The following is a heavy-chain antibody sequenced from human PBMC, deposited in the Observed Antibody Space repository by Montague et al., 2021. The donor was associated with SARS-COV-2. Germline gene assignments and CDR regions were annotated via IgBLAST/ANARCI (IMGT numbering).Heavy chain of an antibody. V-gene: IGHV4-61*03. Sequence: SETLSLTCSVSGADVSRGNYYWSWIRQPPGRGLEWIGYVFYTGNTNYNPSLKSRVTISVDTSKSLFSLDLTSVTAADTAEYYCAKARVLGGSGYCYSCLFMDVWGLGTTVTVSS. D-gene: IGHD3-22*01. CDR1: GADVSRGNYY. CDR3: AKARVLGGSGYCYSCLFMDV. CDR2: VFYTGNT. J-gene: IGHJ6*02.